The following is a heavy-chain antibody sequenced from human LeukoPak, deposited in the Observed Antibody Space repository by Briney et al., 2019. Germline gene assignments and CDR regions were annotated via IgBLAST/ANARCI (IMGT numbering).Heavy chain of an antibody. V-gene: IGHV3-23*01. CDR1: GFTFSSYG. Sequence: GGSLRLSCAASGFTFSSYGMSWVRQAPGKGLEWVSAISGSGGSTYYADSVKGRFTISRDNSKNTLYLQMNSLRAEDTAVYYCARDAPGGVIVASFDYWGQGTLVTVSS. D-gene: IGHD3-16*02. CDR2: ISGSGGST. CDR3: ARDAPGGVIVASFDY. J-gene: IGHJ4*02.